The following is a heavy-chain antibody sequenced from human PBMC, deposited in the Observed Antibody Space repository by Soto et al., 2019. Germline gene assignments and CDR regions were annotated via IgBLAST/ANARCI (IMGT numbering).Heavy chain of an antibody. J-gene: IGHJ6*03. D-gene: IGHD2-15*01. CDR3: ARGARVGYCSGGSCPYTRGYYYYYMDV. CDR2: INHSGST. V-gene: IGHV4-34*01. Sequence: SETLSLTCAVYGGSFSGYYWSWIRQPPGKGLEWIGEINHSGSTNYNPSLKSRVTISVDTSKNQFSLKLSSVTAADTAVYYCARGARVGYCSGGSCPYTRGYYYYYMDVWGKGTTVTVSS. CDR1: GGSFSGYY.